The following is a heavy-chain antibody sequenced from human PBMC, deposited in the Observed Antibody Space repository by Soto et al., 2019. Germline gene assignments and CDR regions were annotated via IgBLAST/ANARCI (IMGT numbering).Heavy chain of an antibody. CDR3: ARVSVVVVAAEHYYYGMDV. V-gene: IGHV1-69*01. D-gene: IGHD2-15*01. Sequence: QVQLVQSGAEVKKPGSSVKVSCKASGGTFSSYAISWVRQAPGQGLEWMGGIIPIFGTANYAQKFQGRVTITADESTSTAYMELSSPRSEDTAVYYCARVSVVVVAAEHYYYGMDVWGQGTTVTVSS. CDR2: IIPIFGTA. CDR1: GGTFSSYA. J-gene: IGHJ6*02.